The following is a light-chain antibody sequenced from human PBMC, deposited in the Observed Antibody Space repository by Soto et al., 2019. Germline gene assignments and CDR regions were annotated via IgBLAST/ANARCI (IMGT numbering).Light chain of an antibody. Sequence: QSALTQPPSASGTPGQRVTVSCSGSSSNIGSNYVYWYQQFPGTAPKLLIYSNNQRPSGVPDRFSGSKSGTSASLAISGLRSEDEADYHCATWDDRLSSPVFGGGTKLTVL. CDR2: SNN. V-gene: IGLV1-47*02. J-gene: IGLJ3*02. CDR1: SSNIGSNY. CDR3: ATWDDRLSSPV.